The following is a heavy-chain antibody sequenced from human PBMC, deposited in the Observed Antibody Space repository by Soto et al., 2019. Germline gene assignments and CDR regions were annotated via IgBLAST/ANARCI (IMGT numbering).Heavy chain of an antibody. Sequence: RLSCAASGFTFSSYAMSWVRQAPGKGLEWVSAISGSGGSTYYADSVKGRFTISRDNSKNTLYLQMNSLRPEQTVVYYCSKHRPGIAVAGTTFDSWGQGTLGKVSS. V-gene: IGHV3-23*01. D-gene: IGHD6-19*01. CDR3: SKHRPGIAVAGTTFDS. CDR2: ISGSGGST. J-gene: IGHJ4*02. CDR1: GFTFSSYA.